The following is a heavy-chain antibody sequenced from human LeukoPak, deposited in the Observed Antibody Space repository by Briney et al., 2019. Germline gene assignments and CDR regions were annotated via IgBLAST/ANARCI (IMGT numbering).Heavy chain of an antibody. CDR3: ARDYADCVGYFFFDY. V-gene: IGHV3-23*01. J-gene: IGHJ4*02. D-gene: IGHD4-17*01. CDR2: ISGGGETT. Sequence: GGTLRLSCAASGFTLNNYAMNWVRQAPGKGLEWVSSISGGGETTYYADSAKGRFTISRDNSQNTLYLQMNSLRAEDTAVYYCARDYADCVGYFFFDYWGQGTLVTVSS. CDR1: GFTLNNYA.